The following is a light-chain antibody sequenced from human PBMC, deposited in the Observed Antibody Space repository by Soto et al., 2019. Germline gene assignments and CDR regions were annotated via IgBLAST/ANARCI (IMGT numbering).Light chain of an antibody. CDR1: SSDVGAYNY. V-gene: IGLV2-14*01. Sequence: QSVRTHPPSVSGSPGHSITISCTGTSSDVGAYNYVSWYQQQSGKAPKLMIHEVSNRPSGVSNRFSGSKSGNTASLTISGLQAEEEADYYCSSYTTSRDYVFGIGTKVTVL. J-gene: IGLJ1*01. CDR3: SSYTTSRDYV. CDR2: EVS.